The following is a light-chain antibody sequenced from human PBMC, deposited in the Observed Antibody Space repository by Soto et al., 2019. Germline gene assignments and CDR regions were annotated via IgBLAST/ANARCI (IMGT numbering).Light chain of an antibody. J-gene: IGKJ5*01. Sequence: DIPMTQYPSTLSASIGDRVTITCRASQNINNWLAWYQQKRGKAPKLLIYKASSFESGAPSRFSGSGSGTEFTLTISSRQPDDLASYYCQQYDHYPITFGQGTRLEI. CDR2: KAS. CDR3: QQYDHYPIT. V-gene: IGKV1-5*03. CDR1: QNINNW.